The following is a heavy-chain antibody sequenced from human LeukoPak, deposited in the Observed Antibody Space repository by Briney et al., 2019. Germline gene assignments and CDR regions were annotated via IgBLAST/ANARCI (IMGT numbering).Heavy chain of an antibody. Sequence: PGGSLTLSCAASGFTLSSYSMNWVRQAPGKGLEWVSSISSSSTYIYYANSLKDRFTLSRDNAKNSLYLQMNSLRTEDTAVYYCARDGWKETLNYYYYYGMDVWGQGTTVTVSS. CDR1: GFTLSSYS. J-gene: IGHJ6*02. V-gene: IGHV3-21*01. CDR3: ARDGWKETLNYYYYYGMDV. D-gene: IGHD1-1*01. CDR2: ISSSSTYI.